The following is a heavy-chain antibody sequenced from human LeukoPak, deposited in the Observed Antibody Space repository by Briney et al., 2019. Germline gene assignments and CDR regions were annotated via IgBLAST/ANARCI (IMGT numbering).Heavy chain of an antibody. CDR3: ARTSGIAVAGHKYYFDY. V-gene: IGHV1-18*01. CDR1: GYTFTSYG. CDR2: ISAYNGNT. J-gene: IGHJ4*02. D-gene: IGHD6-19*01. Sequence: ASVKVSCKASGYTFTSYGISWVRQAPGQGLEWMGWISAYNGNTNYAQKLQGRVTMTTDTSTSTAYMELSSLRSEDTAVYYCARTSGIAVAGHKYYFDYWGQGTLVTVSS.